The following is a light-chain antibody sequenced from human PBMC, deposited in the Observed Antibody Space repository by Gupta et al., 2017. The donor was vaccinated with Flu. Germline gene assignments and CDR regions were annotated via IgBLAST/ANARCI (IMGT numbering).Light chain of an antibody. V-gene: IGKV1-39*01. CDR2: TAS. CDR1: QTINTY. Sequence: DIQMTQSPSSLSASVGDRVTITCRASQTINTYLNWYQQKPGKAPKLLIYTASKLQSGVPPRFSGSGSGTDFTLTISSLQPEDFATYYCQQGYSTPLTFVGGTKVEI. J-gene: IGKJ4*01. CDR3: QQGYSTPLT.